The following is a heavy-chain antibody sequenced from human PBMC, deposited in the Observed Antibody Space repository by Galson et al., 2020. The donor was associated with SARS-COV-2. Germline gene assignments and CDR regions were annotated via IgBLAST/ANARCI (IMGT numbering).Heavy chain of an antibody. CDR3: AKDYYDSSGSHYYYGMDV. Sequence: TGGSLRLSCAASGFTFSSYAMSWVRQPPGKGLEWVSAISGSGGSTYYADSVKGRFTISRDNSKNTLYLQMNSLRAEDTAVYYCAKDYYDSSGSHYYYGMDVWGQGTTVTVSS. CDR2: ISGSGGST. D-gene: IGHD3-22*01. V-gene: IGHV3-23*01. CDR1: GFTFSSYA. J-gene: IGHJ6*02.